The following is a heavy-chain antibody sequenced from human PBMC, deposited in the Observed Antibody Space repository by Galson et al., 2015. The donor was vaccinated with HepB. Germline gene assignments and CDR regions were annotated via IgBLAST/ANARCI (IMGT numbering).Heavy chain of an antibody. CDR3: AREEEYPLLTYYHYYGMDV. CDR2: INPNSGAT. CDR1: GYSFTGYY. J-gene: IGHJ6*02. V-gene: IGHV1-2*02. D-gene: IGHD2-2*01. Sequence: SVKVSCKASGYSFTGYYMHWVRQAPGQGLEWMGWINPNSGATNYAQKFQGRVTMTRDTSISTAFMELSRLRSDDTALYFRAREEEYPLLTYYHYYGMDVWGQGTTVTVSS.